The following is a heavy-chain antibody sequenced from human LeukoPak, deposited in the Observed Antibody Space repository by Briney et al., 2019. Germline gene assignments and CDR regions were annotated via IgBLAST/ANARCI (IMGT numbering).Heavy chain of an antibody. V-gene: IGHV4-34*01. CDR2: INHSGST. Sequence: SETLSLTCTVSGGSISSYYWSWIRQPPGKGLEWIGEINHSGSTNYNPSLKSRVTISVDTSKNQFSLKLSSVTAADTAVYYCARRRLAYCGGDCYPRLYYFDYWGQGTLVTVSS. J-gene: IGHJ4*02. CDR1: GGSISSYY. CDR3: ARRRLAYCGGDCYPRLYYFDY. D-gene: IGHD2-21*02.